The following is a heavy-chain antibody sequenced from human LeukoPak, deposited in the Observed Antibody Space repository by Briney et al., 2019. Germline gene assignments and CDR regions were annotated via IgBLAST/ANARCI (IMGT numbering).Heavy chain of an antibody. CDR1: GFTFSSYA. CDR2: ISDSGDTT. J-gene: IGHJ5*02. V-gene: IGHV3-23*01. Sequence: GGSLRLSCAVSGFTFSSYAMSWVRQAPGKGLEWVSVISDSGDTTYYADSVKGRFTISRDNSKNTLYLQMNSLRAGDTAVYYCAKGYRGRYYDFWSGTTGRYNWFDPWGQGTLVTVSS. CDR3: AKGYRGRYYDFWSGTTGRYNWFDP. D-gene: IGHD3-3*01.